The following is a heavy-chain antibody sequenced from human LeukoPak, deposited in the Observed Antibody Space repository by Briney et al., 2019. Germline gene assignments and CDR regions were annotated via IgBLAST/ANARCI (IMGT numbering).Heavy chain of an antibody. CDR3: ARDPGGSSDY. V-gene: IGHV4-59*01. J-gene: IGHJ4*02. Sequence: SETLSLTCTVSGGSISNYYWSWIRQPPGKGLEWIGYIYYSGSTNYNPSLKSRVTISVDTSKNQFSLKLSSVTAADTAVYYCARDPGGSSDYWGQGTLVTVSS. CDR2: IYYSGST. D-gene: IGHD3-10*01. CDR1: GGSISNYY.